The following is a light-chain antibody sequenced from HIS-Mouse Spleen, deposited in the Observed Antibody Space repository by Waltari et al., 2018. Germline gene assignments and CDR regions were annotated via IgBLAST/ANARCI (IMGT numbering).Light chain of an antibody. CDR1: ALPKKY. V-gene: IGLV3-10*01. J-gene: IGLJ2*01. CDR2: EDS. CDR3: YSTDSSGNHRV. Sequence: SYELTQPPSVSVSPGQTARITCSGDALPKKYAYWYQQKSGQAHVLVIYEDSKRPSWIPERFSGSSSGTMATLTISGAQVEDEADYYCYSTDSSGNHRVFGGGTKLTVL.